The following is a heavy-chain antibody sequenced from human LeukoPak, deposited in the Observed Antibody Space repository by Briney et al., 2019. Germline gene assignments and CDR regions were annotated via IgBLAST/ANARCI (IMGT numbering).Heavy chain of an antibody. V-gene: IGHV3-23*01. D-gene: IGHD2/OR15-2a*01. Sequence: GGSLRLSCAASGFTFSSYAMSWVRQAPGKGLEWVSAISGSGGSTYYADSVKGRFTISRDNAKNTLYLQMSSLRAEDTAVYYCARDWFHAIDYWGQGTLVTVSS. CDR2: ISGSGGST. CDR3: ARDWFHAIDY. CDR1: GFTFSSYA. J-gene: IGHJ4*02.